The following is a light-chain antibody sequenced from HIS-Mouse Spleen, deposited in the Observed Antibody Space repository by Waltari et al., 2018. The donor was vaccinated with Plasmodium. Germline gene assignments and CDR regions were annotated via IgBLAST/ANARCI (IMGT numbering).Light chain of an antibody. CDR1: QSVSSN. V-gene: IGKV3-15*01. J-gene: IGKJ3*01. Sequence: EIVMTQSPAPLSVSPGESATLSCRARQSVSSNLAWYQQKPGQAPRLLIYGASTRATGIPARFSGSGSGTEFTLTISSLQSEDFAVYYCQQYNNWSFTFGPGTKVDIK. CDR2: GAS. CDR3: QQYNNWSFT.